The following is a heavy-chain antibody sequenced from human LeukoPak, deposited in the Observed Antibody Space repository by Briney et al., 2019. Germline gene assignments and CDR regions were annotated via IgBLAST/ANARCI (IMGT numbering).Heavy chain of an antibody. J-gene: IGHJ4*02. Sequence: PGGSLRLSCAASGFTFSNHWMTWVRQAPGKGLEWVADIKEDGSEVYYVDSVRGRYTISRDNTKNSLYLQMSSLRAEDTAVYYCATDRGWRTSGYYLYYFEYWGQGTLVTFSS. D-gene: IGHD3-3*01. V-gene: IGHV3-7*01. CDR3: ATDRGWRTSGYYLYYFEY. CDR2: IKEDGSEV. CDR1: GFTFSNHW.